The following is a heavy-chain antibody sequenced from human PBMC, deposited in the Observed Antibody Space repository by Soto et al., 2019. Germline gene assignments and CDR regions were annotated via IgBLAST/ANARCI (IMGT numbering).Heavy chain of an antibody. CDR1: GGTFSSYA. D-gene: IGHD6-13*01. J-gene: IGHJ6*02. V-gene: IGHV1-69*12. CDR3: ANTPDIAAADNYYGMDV. CDR2: IIPIFATA. Sequence: QVQLVQSGAEVKKPGSSVKVSCKASGGTFSSYAISWVRQAPGQGLEWMGGIIPIFATANYAQKFQGRVTITADESTSTAYMELSSLRSEDTAVYYCANTPDIAAADNYYGMDVWGQGTTVTVSS.